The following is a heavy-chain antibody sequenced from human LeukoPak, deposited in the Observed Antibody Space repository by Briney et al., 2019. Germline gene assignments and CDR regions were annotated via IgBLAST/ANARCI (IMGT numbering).Heavy chain of an antibody. CDR1: GFTFSSYA. V-gene: IGHV3-23*01. D-gene: IGHD3-3*01. Sequence: GGSLRLSCAASGFTFSSYAMSWVRQAPGKGLEWVSAISGSGGSTYYADSVKGRFTISRDNSKNTLYLQMNSLTAEDTGVYYCAKDPPPHVLFFGVVTPDDAFDIWGQGTMVTVSS. CDR2: ISGSGGST. J-gene: IGHJ3*02. CDR3: AKDPPPHVLFFGVVTPDDAFDI.